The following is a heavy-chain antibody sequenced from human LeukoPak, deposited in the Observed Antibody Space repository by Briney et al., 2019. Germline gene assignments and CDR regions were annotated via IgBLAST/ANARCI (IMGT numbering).Heavy chain of an antibody. Sequence: PGGSLRLSCAASGFAFSSYGMHWVRQAPGKGLEWVAVISYGGDNKYYADSVKGRFTISRDNVKNSLYLQMNSLRAEDTAVYYCARGASGYYDSSGRLFDPWGQGALVTVSS. J-gene: IGHJ5*02. D-gene: IGHD3-22*01. CDR2: ISYGGDNK. V-gene: IGHV3-30*03. CDR3: ARGASGYYDSSGRLFDP. CDR1: GFAFSSYG.